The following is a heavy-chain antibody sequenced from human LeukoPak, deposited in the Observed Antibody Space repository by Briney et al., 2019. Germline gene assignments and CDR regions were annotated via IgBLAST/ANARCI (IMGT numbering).Heavy chain of an antibody. CDR2: VIPILGIA. D-gene: IGHD2-15*01. Sequence: SVKVSCKASGGTFSSYAISWVRQAPGQGLEWMGRVIPILGIANYAQKFQGRVTITADKSTSTAYMELSSLRSEDTAVYYCARGRGGYPENLTYYYGMDVWGQGTTVTVSS. CDR1: GGTFSSYA. CDR3: ARGRGGYPENLTYYYGMDV. V-gene: IGHV1-69*04. J-gene: IGHJ6*02.